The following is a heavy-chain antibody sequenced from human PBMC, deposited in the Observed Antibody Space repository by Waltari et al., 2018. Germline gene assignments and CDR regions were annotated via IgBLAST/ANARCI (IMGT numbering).Heavy chain of an antibody. CDR1: GGSISSSSYY. J-gene: IGHJ6*02. Sequence: QLQLQESGPGLVKPSETLSLTCTVSGGSISSSSYYWGWIRQPPGKGLEWIGSIYYSGSTYYNPSLKSRVTISVDTSKNQFSLKLSSVTAADTAVYYCANLVVDTAMVGGYYYYGMDVWGQGTTVTVSS. CDR2: IYYSGST. CDR3: ANLVVDTAMVGGYYYYGMDV. D-gene: IGHD5-18*01. V-gene: IGHV4-39*07.